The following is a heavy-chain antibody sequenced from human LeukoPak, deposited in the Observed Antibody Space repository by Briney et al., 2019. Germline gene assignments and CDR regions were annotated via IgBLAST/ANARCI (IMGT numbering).Heavy chain of an antibody. CDR1: GFTFSSYW. Sequence: GGSLRLSCGASGFTFSSYWMHWVRHAPGKGLEWVSGISWNSGSIGYADSVKGRFTISRDNAKNSLYLQMNSLRAEDTALYYCAKVSYPTYYDILTGYYGGYYFDYWGQGTLVTVSS. V-gene: IGHV3-9*01. CDR3: AKVSYPTYYDILTGYYGGYYFDY. J-gene: IGHJ4*02. D-gene: IGHD3-9*01. CDR2: ISWNSGSI.